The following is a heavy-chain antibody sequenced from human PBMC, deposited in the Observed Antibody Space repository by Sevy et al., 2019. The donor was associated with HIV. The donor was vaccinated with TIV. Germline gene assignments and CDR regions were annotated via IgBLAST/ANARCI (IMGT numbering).Heavy chain of an antibody. CDR1: GFTFSSYS. J-gene: IGHJ4*02. CDR3: ARDPGFYCSGGSCYPRYYFDY. Sequence: SLRLSCAASGFTFSSYSMNWVRQAPGKGLEWVSSISSSSIYIYYADSVKGRFTISRDNAKNSLYLQMNSLRAEDTAVYYCARDPGFYCSGGSCYPRYYFDYWGQRTMVTVSS. D-gene: IGHD2-15*01. CDR2: ISSSSIYI. V-gene: IGHV3-21*01.